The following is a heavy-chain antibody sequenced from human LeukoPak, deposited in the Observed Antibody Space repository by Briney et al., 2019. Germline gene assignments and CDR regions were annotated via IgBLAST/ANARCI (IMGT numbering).Heavy chain of an antibody. CDR1: GFTFSSYG. D-gene: IGHD2-2*01. V-gene: IGHV3-30*02. CDR2: IRYDGSNK. J-gene: IGHJ4*02. CDR3: AKDVVPAAMGIDY. Sequence: GGSLRLSCAASGFTFSSYGMHWVRQAPGKGLEWVAFIRYDGSNKYYADSVKGRFTISRDNSKNTLYLQMNSLRAEDTAVYYCAKDVVPAAMGIDYWGQGTLVTVSS.